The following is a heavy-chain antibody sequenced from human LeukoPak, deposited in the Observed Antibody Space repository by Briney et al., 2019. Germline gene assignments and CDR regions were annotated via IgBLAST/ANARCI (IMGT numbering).Heavy chain of an antibody. J-gene: IGHJ4*02. D-gene: IGHD3-22*01. CDR1: GFTFSDYY. Sequence: KPGGSLRLSCAASGFTFSDYYMSWIRQAPGKGLEWVSYISSSGSTIYYADSVKGRFTISRDNAKNSLYLQMNSLRAEETAVYYCARVQPHYYDSSGYPPDYWGQGTLVTVSS. CDR3: ARVQPHYYDSSGYPPDY. V-gene: IGHV3-11*01. CDR2: ISSSGSTI.